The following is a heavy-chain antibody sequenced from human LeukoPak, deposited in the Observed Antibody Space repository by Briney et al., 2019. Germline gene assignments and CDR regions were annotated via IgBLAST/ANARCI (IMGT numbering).Heavy chain of an antibody. D-gene: IGHD3-22*01. CDR3: ARVAPDYYDPGDY. Sequence: KSLRLSCAASGFTFSSYGMHWVRQAPGKGLEWVAVISSDGSDKYYADSVKGQFTISRDNARNSLYLQMNSLRAEDTAAYYCARVAPDYYDPGDYWGQGTLVTVSS. J-gene: IGHJ4*02. CDR2: ISSDGSDK. CDR1: GFTFSSYG. V-gene: IGHV3-30*03.